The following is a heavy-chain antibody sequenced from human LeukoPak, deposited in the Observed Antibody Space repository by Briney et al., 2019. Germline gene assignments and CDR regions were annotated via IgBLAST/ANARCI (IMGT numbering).Heavy chain of an antibody. V-gene: IGHV1-69*05. J-gene: IGHJ4*02. CDR2: IIPIFGTA. CDR3: AMIPYCTSVTCYYLDY. D-gene: IGHD2-8*01. Sequence: SVKVSCKASGGTFSSYAISWVRQAPGQGLEWMGGIIPIFGTANYAQKFQGRVTITTDESTSTAYMELSSLRSDDTAVYYCAMIPYCTSVTCYYLDYWGQGTLVTVSS. CDR1: GGTFSSYA.